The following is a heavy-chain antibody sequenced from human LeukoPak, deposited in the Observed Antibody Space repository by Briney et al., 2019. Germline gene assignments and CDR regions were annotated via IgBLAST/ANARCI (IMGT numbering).Heavy chain of an antibody. CDR2: ISSSSTYK. J-gene: IGHJ5*02. D-gene: IGHD2-21*02. CDR3: AIENVVVTTVLYNWFDP. V-gene: IGHV3-21*01. Sequence: GSLRLSCASSGFICSSDNRKWVRHAPEKLLECGESISSSSTYKYYSVSVKGRFTIARYNAQNSLHLQVQTLVAEDAAVFECAIENVVVTTVLYNWFDPSGQGTLVTVSS. CDR1: GFICSSDN.